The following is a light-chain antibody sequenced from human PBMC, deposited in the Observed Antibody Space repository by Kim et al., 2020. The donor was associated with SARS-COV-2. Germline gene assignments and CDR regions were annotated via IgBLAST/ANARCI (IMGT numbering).Light chain of an antibody. CDR2: GAS. CDR1: QSASVY. J-gene: IGKJ4*01. V-gene: IGKV1-39*01. CDR3: RQSYRTPLT. Sequence: DIQMTQSPSSLSASLGDTVTITCRASQSASVYVNWYQQKPGKAPRLLIYGASSLQSWVPSRFSGSGSGTDFTLTISSLQPEDFATYYCRQSYRTPLTFGGGTKVDIK.